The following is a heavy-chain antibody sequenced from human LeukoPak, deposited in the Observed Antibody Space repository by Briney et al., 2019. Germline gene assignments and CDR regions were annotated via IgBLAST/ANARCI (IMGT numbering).Heavy chain of an antibody. CDR1: GFTFSSYW. J-gene: IGHJ6*03. Sequence: PGGSLRLSCAASGFTFSSYWMSWVRQAPGKGLEWVANIKQDGSEKYYVDSVKGRFTISRDNAKNSLYLQMNSLRAEDTAVYYCARAGPPRGDYYYMDVWGKGTTVTVSS. V-gene: IGHV3-7*01. CDR2: IKQDGSEK. CDR3: ARAGPPRGDYYYMDV. D-gene: IGHD3-10*01.